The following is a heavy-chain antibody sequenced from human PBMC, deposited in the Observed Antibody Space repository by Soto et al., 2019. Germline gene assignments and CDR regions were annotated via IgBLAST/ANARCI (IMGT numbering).Heavy chain of an antibody. D-gene: IGHD2-2*01. V-gene: IGHV4-59*01. Sequence: PSETLSLTCTVSGDSITSFFWSWVRQPPGKGLEWIGYVHYSGSTNYNPSLKSRLTMSVDTSKNHFSLRLDSVTAADTAVYYCARVNQLAPKRNAFDIWGQGTRVT. CDR1: GDSITSFF. J-gene: IGHJ3*02. CDR2: VHYSGST. CDR3: ARVNQLAPKRNAFDI.